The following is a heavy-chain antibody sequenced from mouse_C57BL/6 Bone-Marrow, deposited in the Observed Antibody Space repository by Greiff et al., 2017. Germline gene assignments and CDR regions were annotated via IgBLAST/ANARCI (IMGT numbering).Heavy chain of an antibody. V-gene: IGHV1-55*01. J-gene: IGHJ3*01. CDR1: GYTFTSYW. CDR3: ARYGRQLRLGDWFAY. CDR2: IYPGSGST. Sequence: QVQLQQPGAELVKPGASVKMSCKASGYTFTSYWITWVKQRPGQGLEWIGDIYPGSGSTNYNEKFKSKATLTVDTSSSTAYMQLSSLTSEDSAVYYCARYGRQLRLGDWFAYWGQGTLVTVSA. D-gene: IGHD3-2*02.